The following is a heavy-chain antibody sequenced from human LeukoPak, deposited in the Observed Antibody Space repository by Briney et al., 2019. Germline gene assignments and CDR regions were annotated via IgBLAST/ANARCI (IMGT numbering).Heavy chain of an antibody. CDR3: APSSGNDAFDI. CDR1: GYTFTSYY. J-gene: IGHJ3*02. V-gene: IGHV1-46*01. D-gene: IGHD5-12*01. CDR2: INPSGGST. Sequence: ASVKVSCKASGYTFTSYYMHWVRQAPGQGLEWMGIINPSGGSTSYAQKFQGSVTMTRDTSTSTVYMELSSLRSEDTAVYYCAPSSGNDAFDIWGQGTMVTVSS.